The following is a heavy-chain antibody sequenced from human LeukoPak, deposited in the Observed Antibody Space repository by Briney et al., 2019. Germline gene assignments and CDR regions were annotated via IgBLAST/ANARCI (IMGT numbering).Heavy chain of an antibody. CDR2: IYSGGST. D-gene: IGHD3-22*01. V-gene: IGHV3-66*02. CDR3: ARDFTYYYDSSGLDP. CDR1: GFTVSSNY. Sequence: GGSLRLSCAASGFTVSSNYMSWARQAPGKGLEWVSVIYSGGSTYYADSVKGRFTISRDNSKNTLYLQMNSLRAEDTAVYYCARDFTYYYDSSGLDPWGQGTLVTVSS. J-gene: IGHJ5*02.